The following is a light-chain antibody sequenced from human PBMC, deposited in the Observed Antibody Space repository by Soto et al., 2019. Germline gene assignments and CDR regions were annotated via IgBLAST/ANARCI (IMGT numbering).Light chain of an antibody. J-gene: IGKJ1*01. V-gene: IGKV1-5*03. Sequence: DIQMTQSPSTLSASVGDRFTITCRDSQSISSWLAWYQQKPGKAPKLLIYKASTLKSGVPSRFSGSGSGTEFTLTISSLQPDDFATYYCQHYNSYSEAFGQGTKVDIK. CDR1: QSISSW. CDR2: KAS. CDR3: QHYNSYSEA.